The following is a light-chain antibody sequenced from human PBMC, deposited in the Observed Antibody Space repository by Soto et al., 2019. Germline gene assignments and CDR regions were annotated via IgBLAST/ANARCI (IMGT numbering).Light chain of an antibody. V-gene: IGLV2-14*01. Sequence: QSALTQPASVSGSPRQSITISCTGTSNDVGGYAYVSWYQQYPGKAPKLVISEVSNRPSGVSHRFSGSRSGNTASLTISGLEAEDEADYYCSSYTGDTTPVFGGGTKLTVL. CDR2: EVS. CDR3: SSYTGDTTPV. J-gene: IGLJ2*01. CDR1: SNDVGGYAY.